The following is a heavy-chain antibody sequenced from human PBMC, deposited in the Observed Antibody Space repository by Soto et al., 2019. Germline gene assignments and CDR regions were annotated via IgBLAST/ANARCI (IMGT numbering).Heavy chain of an antibody. V-gene: IGHV1-69*13. CDR2: IIPIFGTA. J-gene: IGHJ4*02. CDR1: GGTFSSYA. Sequence: SVKVSCKASGGTFSSYAISWVRQAPGQGLEWMGGIIPIFGTANYAQKFQGRVTITADESTSTAYMELSSLRSEDTAVYYCARYRRDPITLSFDYWGQGTLVTVSS. D-gene: IGHD3-16*02. CDR3: ARYRRDPITLSFDY.